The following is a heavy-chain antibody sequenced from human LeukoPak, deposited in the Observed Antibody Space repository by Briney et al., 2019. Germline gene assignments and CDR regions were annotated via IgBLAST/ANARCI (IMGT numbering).Heavy chain of an antibody. CDR2: INTDGSST. V-gene: IGHV3-74*01. D-gene: IGHD3-3*01. J-gene: IGHJ4*02. CDR3: ASFGNYFDY. Sequence: GGSLGLSCAASGFTLNTYAMHWVRRAPGKGLVWVSRINTDGSSTSYADSVKGRFTISRDNAKNTLYLQMNSLRAEDTAVYYCASFGNYFDYWGQGTLVTVSS. CDR1: GFTLNTYA.